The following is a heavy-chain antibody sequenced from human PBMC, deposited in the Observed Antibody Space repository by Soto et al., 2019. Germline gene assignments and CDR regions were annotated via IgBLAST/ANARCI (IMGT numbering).Heavy chain of an antibody. J-gene: IGHJ2*01. V-gene: IGHV5-51*01. CDR2: IYGGDSDV. Sequence: RESLKISCQGSGFDFTSHWLTWVRLMLGKSIEWMGVIYGGDSDVTYSPSFQGQVTISVDTSRNTAYLHLSSLVASDTAIYYCAITRTAGLFDPWG. D-gene: IGHD2-21*02. CDR1: GFDFTSHW. CDR3: AITRTAGLFDP.